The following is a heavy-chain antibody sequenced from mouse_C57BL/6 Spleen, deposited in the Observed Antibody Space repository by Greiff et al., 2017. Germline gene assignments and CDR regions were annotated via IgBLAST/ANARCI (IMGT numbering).Heavy chain of an antibody. CDR2: IDPETGGT. V-gene: IGHV1-15*01. CDR3: TRGDYSNYYFDY. J-gene: IGHJ2*01. Sequence: QVQLQQSGAELVRPGASVTLSCKASGYTFTDYEMHWVKQTPVHGLEWIGAIDPETGGTAYNQKFKGKGILTVDKSSSTAYMELRSLTSEDSAVYYCTRGDYSNYYFDYWGQGTTLTVSS. CDR1: GYTFTDYE. D-gene: IGHD2-5*01.